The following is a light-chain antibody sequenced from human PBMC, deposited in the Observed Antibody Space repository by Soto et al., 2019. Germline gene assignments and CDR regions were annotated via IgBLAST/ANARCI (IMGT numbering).Light chain of an antibody. J-gene: IGLJ3*02. CDR1: SSDVGGYNY. Sequence: QSALTQPPSVSGSPGQSVTISCTGTSSDVGGYNYVSWYQQYPGKAPKVIIYDVSKRPSGVPDRFSGSKSGNTASLTISGLQAEDEADYYCCSYAGSYTLWVFGGGTKLTVL. V-gene: IGLV2-11*01. CDR3: CSYAGSYTLWV. CDR2: DVS.